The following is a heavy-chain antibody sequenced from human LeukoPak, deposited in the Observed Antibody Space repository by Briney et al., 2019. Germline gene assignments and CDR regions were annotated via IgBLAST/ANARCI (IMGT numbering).Heavy chain of an antibody. CDR3: ARVFPNTERLAHFDY. V-gene: IGHV1-69*02. D-gene: IGHD2-21*01. CDR1: GGTFSSYT. J-gene: IGHJ4*02. CDR2: IIPILGIA. Sequence: SVKVSCKASGGTFSSYTISWVRQAPGQGLEWMGRIIPILGIANYAQKFQGRVTITADKSTSTAYMELSSLRSEDTAVYYCARVFPNTERLAHFDYWGQGTLVTVSS.